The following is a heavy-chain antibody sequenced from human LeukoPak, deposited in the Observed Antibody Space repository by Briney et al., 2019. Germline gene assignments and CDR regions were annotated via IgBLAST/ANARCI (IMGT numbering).Heavy chain of an antibody. J-gene: IGHJ4*02. CDR2: IIPIFGTA. Sequence: ASVKVSCKASGGTFSSYAISWVRQAPGQGLEWMGRIIPIFGTANYAQKFQGRVTITTDESTSTAYMELSSLRSEDTAVYYCARPLGYCSSTSCYTEFDYWGQGTLVTVSS. CDR1: GGTFSSYA. CDR3: ARPLGYCSSTSCYTEFDY. V-gene: IGHV1-69*05. D-gene: IGHD2-2*02.